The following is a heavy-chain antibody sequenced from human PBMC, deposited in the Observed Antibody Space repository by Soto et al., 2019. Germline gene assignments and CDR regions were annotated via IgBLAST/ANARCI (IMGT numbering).Heavy chain of an antibody. J-gene: IGHJ4*02. CDR3: AKEAPLLRAVTVDY. CDR1: GFTFSTNA. V-gene: IGHV3-23*01. CDR2: INRDYNT. Sequence: EVQLLESGGGLVQPGGSLRLSCTASGFTFSTNAMSWVRRAPGKGLEWVSAINRDYNTFYADSVKGRFTISRDNSKSTLYLQMNGLRVEDTAVYCCAKEAPLLRAVTVDYWGQGTLVSVSS. D-gene: IGHD3-10*01.